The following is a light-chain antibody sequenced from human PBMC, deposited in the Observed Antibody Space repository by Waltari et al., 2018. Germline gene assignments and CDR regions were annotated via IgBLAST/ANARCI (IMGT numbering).Light chain of an antibody. J-gene: IGKJ4*01. CDR3: QQHNRNPLT. Sequence: DIQMTQSQSSLSASVGDRVTITGRASQGISYYLAWYQQIPGKAPKLLIYKASTLQSGVPSMFTRSGSRTDFTLLISSLQSADFSTYYCQQHNRNPLTFGGGTNVEIK. CDR2: KAS. CDR1: QGISYY. V-gene: IGKV1-16*01.